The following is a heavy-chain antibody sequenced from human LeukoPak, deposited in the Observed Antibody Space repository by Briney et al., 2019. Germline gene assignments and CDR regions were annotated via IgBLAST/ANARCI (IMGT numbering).Heavy chain of an antibody. V-gene: IGHV1-2*02. CDR3: AVLAAAGPKDY. Sequence: ASVKVSCKASGYTFTGYYMHWVRQAPGQGLEWMGWINSNSGGTNYAQKFQGRVTMTRDTSISTAYMELSRLRSDDTAVYYCAVLAAAGPKDYWGQGTLVTVSS. J-gene: IGHJ4*02. CDR2: INSNSGGT. D-gene: IGHD6-13*01. CDR1: GYTFTGYY.